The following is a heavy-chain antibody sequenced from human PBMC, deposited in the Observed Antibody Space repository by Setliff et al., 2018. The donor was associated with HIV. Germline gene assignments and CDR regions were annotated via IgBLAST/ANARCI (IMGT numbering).Heavy chain of an antibody. CDR1: GGSLSTDSYY. Sequence: PSETLSLTCTVSGGSLSTDSYYWSWIRQPAGKGLEWIGHVYTSGSTDYNPSLKSRATISVETSKRQFSLNLNSVTAADTAVYYCARVRLELRQYWFDSWGQGSPVTVSS. J-gene: IGHJ5*01. V-gene: IGHV4-61*09. CDR2: VYTSGST. D-gene: IGHD1-7*01. CDR3: ARVRLELRQYWFDS.